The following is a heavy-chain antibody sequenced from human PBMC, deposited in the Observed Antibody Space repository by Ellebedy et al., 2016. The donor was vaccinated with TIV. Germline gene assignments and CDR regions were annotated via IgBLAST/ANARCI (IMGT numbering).Heavy chain of an antibody. CDR2: IYTVGET. D-gene: IGHD4-17*01. CDR3: ATDPDGVYGDTSAY. V-gene: IGHV3-53*01. CDR1: GFTVSSRY. Sequence: GGSLRLSCAASGFTVSSRYMNWVRQAPGKGLEWVSVIYTVGETYYADSVKGRFTVTRDNSKNTLYLQMNSLSAEDTAAYYCATDPDGVYGDTSAYWGRGTLVTVSS. J-gene: IGHJ4*02.